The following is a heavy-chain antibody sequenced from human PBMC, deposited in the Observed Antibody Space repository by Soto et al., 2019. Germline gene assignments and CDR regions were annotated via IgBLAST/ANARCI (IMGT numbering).Heavy chain of an antibody. Sequence: ASVKVSCEASGGTFSSYTISCVRQAPGQGLEWMGRIIPILGIANYAQKFQGRVTITADKSTSTAYMELSSLRSEDTAVYYCARDYVYCSSTSCYFDYWGQGTLVTVSS. V-gene: IGHV1-69*04. CDR3: ARDYVYCSSTSCYFDY. J-gene: IGHJ4*02. CDR2: IIPILGIA. D-gene: IGHD2-2*01. CDR1: GGTFSSYT.